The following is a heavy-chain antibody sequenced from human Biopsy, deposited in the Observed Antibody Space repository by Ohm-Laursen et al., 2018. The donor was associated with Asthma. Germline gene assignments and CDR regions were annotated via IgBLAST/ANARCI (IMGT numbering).Heavy chain of an antibody. CDR2: IMPPFGLT. CDR3: ARGVDRVTGLLDHFDS. V-gene: IGHV1-69*10. J-gene: IGHJ4*02. CDR1: EDTFSSYV. Sequence: SVKVSCKVSEDTFSSYVISWVRQAPGQGLEWMGGIMPPFGLTNYAQRFQDRLTISADKSTRTVYMELRRLRSEDSAVYYCARGVDRVTGLLDHFDSWGQGTLVTVPS. D-gene: IGHD2-21*02.